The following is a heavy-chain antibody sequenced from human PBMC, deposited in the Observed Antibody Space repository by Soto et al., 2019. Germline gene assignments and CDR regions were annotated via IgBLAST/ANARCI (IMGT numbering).Heavy chain of an antibody. D-gene: IGHD6-19*01. J-gene: IGHJ2*01. V-gene: IGHV3-7*01. CDR1: GFTFSSYW. Sequence: GGSLRLSCAASGFTFSSYWMSWVRQAPGKGLEWVANIKQDGSEKYYVDSVKGRFTISRDNAKNSLYLQMNSLRAEDTAVYYCARDNDKQWLVAMGYFDLWGRGTLVTVSS. CDR2: IKQDGSEK. CDR3: ARDNDKQWLVAMGYFDL.